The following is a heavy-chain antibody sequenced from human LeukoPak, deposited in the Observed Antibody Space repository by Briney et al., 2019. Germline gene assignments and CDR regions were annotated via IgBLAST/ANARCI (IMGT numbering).Heavy chain of an antibody. Sequence: SETLSLTCTVYRGSFSDYYWSWIRQPPGKGLEWIGEINHSGSTNYIPSLKSRVTISVDTSKNQFSLRLSSVTAADTAVYYCARTVSRSGALGFDYWGQGTLVTVSS. CDR2: INHSGST. CDR1: RGSFSDYY. J-gene: IGHJ4*02. V-gene: IGHV4-34*01. CDR3: ARTVSRSGALGFDY. D-gene: IGHD3-10*01.